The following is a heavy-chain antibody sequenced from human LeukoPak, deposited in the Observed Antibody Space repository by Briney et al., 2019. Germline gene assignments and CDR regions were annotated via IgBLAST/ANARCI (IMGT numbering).Heavy chain of an antibody. Sequence: ASVKVSCKTSGYTFTSFDLNWVRQATGQGLEWMGWMNPNTGNTGYAQKFQDRVTMTRNISISTAYMELSSLRSEDTAVYYCARDTHGYGDYLGDAFDIWGQGTMVTVSS. CDR2: MNPNTGNT. V-gene: IGHV1-8*01. J-gene: IGHJ3*02. CDR1: GYTFTSFD. D-gene: IGHD4-17*01. CDR3: ARDTHGYGDYLGDAFDI.